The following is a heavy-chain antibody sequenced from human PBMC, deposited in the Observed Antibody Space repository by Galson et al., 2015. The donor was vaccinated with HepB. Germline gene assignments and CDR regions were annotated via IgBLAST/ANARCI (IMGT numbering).Heavy chain of an antibody. Sequence: SLRLSCAASGLTFSNYWMIWVRQAPGKGLEWVANINQDGSEKYYMDSVRGRFTISRDNPKNSLYLQMNSLRADDTAVYYCSGGDYMAYWGQGTLVTVSS. CDR2: INQDGSEK. V-gene: IGHV3-7*03. CDR1: GLTFSNYW. D-gene: IGHD3-16*01. J-gene: IGHJ4*02. CDR3: SGGDYMAY.